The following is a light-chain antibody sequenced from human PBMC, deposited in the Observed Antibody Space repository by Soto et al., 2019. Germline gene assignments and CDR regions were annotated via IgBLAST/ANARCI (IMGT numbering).Light chain of an antibody. CDR2: DVS. CDR3: SSYTSSSPDV. Sequence: QSALTQPASVSGSPGQSITISCTGTSSDVGGYNYVSWYQQHPGKDPKLMIYDVSNRPSGISNRFSGSKSGNTASLTISGLQAEEEADYYCSSYTSSSPDVFGTGTKVTVL. J-gene: IGLJ1*01. V-gene: IGLV2-14*01. CDR1: SSDVGGYNY.